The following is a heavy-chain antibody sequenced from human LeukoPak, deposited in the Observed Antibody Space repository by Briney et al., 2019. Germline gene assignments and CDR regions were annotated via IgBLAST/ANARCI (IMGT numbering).Heavy chain of an antibody. CDR1: GFTFSTHS. V-gene: IGHV3-48*01. CDR2: ISSSSSTI. Sequence: GGSLRLSCAASGFTFSTHSMNWVRQAPGKGLEWVSYISSSSSTIYYADSVKGRFTISRDNAKNSLYLQMNSLRAEDTAVYYCARDILRYFDVWGKGTTVTVSS. CDR3: ARDILRYFDV. D-gene: IGHD3-9*01. J-gene: IGHJ6*04.